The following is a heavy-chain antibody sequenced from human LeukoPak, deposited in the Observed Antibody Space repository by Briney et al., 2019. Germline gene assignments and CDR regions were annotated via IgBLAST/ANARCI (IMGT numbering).Heavy chain of an antibody. CDR1: GGSLSGYY. D-gene: IGHD2-15*01. V-gene: IGHV4-34*01. CDR3: GRDGSRYCSGASCYTY. J-gene: IGHJ4*02. CDR2: INYSGST. Sequence: NSSETLSLTCAVYGGSLSGYYWSWIRQPPGRGLEWIGEINYSGSTNYNPSLKSRVTISVDTSKKQFSLKLSSVTAADTGVYCCGRDGSRYCSGASCYTYWGQGTLVTVSS.